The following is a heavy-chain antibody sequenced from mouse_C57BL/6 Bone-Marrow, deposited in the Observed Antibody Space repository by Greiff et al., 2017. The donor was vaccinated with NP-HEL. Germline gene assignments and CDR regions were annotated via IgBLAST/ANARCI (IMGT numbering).Heavy chain of an antibody. CDR2: IDPENGDT. V-gene: IGHV14-4*01. CDR1: GYTFTSYW. J-gene: IGHJ4*01. CDR3: TTGGSSPYAMDY. Sequence: VQLKQSGAELVKPGASVKLSCKASGYTFTSYWMHWVKQRPGRGLEWIGRIDPENGDTEYASKFQGKATITADTSSNTAYLQLSSLTSEDTAVYYCTTGGSSPYAMDYWGQGTSVTVSS. D-gene: IGHD1-1*01.